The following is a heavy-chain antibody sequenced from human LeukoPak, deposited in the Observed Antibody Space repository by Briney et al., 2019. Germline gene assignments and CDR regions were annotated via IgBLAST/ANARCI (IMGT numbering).Heavy chain of an antibody. Sequence: PGRSLRLSCAASGFAFSSYAMHWVRQAPGKGLEWVAVISYDGSNKYYADSVKGRFTISRDNSKNTLYLQMNSLRAEDTAVYYCLRKAGSSGDAFDIWGQGTMVTVSS. D-gene: IGHD6-19*01. CDR3: LRKAGSSGDAFDI. V-gene: IGHV3-30-3*01. J-gene: IGHJ3*02. CDR1: GFAFSSYA. CDR2: ISYDGSNK.